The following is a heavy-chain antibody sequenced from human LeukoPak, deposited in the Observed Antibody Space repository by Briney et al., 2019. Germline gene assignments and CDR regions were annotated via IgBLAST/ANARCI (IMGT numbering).Heavy chain of an antibody. V-gene: IGHV3-74*01. D-gene: IGHD1-7*01. CDR1: GFTFTNYW. J-gene: IGHJ6*02. Sequence: GGSLRLSCAASGFTFTNYWMHWVRQVPGKGLVWVSHINHDGSSTNYADSVKGRFTISRDNAKNSLYLQMNSLRAEDTAVYYCARDELELDPDYYYYYGMDVWGQGTTVTVSS. CDR2: INHDGSST. CDR3: ARDELELDPDYYYYYGMDV.